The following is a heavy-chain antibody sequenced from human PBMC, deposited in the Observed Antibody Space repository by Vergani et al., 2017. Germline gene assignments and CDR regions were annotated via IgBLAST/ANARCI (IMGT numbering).Heavy chain of an antibody. Sequence: QVQLQQWGAGLLKPSETLSLTCAVYGGSFSGYYWSWIRQPPGKGLEWIGEINHRGSTNYNPSLKSRVTISVDTSKNQFSLKLSSVTAADTAVYYCARGGATVSGFGEPHYYYMNVGGKGTTVTVSS. CDR3: ARGGATVSGFGEPHYYYMNV. CDR2: INHRGST. CDR1: GGSFSGYY. J-gene: IGHJ6*03. D-gene: IGHD3-10*01. V-gene: IGHV4-34*01.